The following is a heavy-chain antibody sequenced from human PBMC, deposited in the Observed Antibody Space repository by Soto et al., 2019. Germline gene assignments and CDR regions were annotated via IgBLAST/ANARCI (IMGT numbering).Heavy chain of an antibody. CDR2: ISSSSSYT. CDR3: ARKKSGYSYGTPIDY. CDR1: GFTFSDYY. Sequence: QVQLVESGGGLVKPGGSLRLSCAASGFTFSDYYMSWIRQAPGKGLEWVSYISSSSSYTNYADSVKGRFTISRDNAKNSLYLKMNSLRAEDTAVYYCARKKSGYSYGTPIDYWGQGTLVTVSS. J-gene: IGHJ4*02. V-gene: IGHV3-11*05. D-gene: IGHD5-18*01.